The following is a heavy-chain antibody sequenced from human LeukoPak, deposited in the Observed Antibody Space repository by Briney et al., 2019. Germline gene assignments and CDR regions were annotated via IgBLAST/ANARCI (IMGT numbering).Heavy chain of an antibody. CDR3: ARAHQSYYDSSGYYSGVDY. Sequence: ASVKVSCKASGYTFTSYYMHWVRQAPGQGLEWMGIINPSGGSTNYAQKFQGRVTMTRDTSTSTVYMELSSLRSKDTAVYYCARAHQSYYDSSGYYSGVDYWGQGTLVTVSS. D-gene: IGHD3-22*01. V-gene: IGHV1-46*01. CDR1: GYTFTSYY. CDR2: INPSGGST. J-gene: IGHJ4*02.